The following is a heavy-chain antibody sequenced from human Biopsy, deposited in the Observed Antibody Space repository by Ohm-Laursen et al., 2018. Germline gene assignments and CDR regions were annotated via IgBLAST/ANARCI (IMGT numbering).Heavy chain of an antibody. CDR2: IVAGSGHT. CDR3: AATSTLYYYYYAMDV. CDR1: GFTFSSSA. V-gene: IGHV1-58*01. J-gene: IGHJ6*02. Sequence: ASVKVSCKASGFTFSSSAVQWVRQARGQRLGWIGWIVAGSGHTNYAQKFQERVTITRDMSTSTAYMELTSLRSEDTAVYYCAATSTLYYYYYAMDVWDQGTTITVSS.